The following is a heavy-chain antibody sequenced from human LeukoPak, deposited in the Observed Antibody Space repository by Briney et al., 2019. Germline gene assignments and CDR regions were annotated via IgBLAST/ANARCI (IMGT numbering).Heavy chain of an antibody. V-gene: IGHV1-58*02. D-gene: IGHD5-24*01. CDR1: GFTFTNSA. J-gene: IGHJ4*02. CDR2: IVVASGNT. CDR3: AAAPIEMQQRGFDY. Sequence: GTSVKVSCKASGFTFTNSAMQWVRQARGQRLEWIGWIVVASGNTKYAQKFQERDTITRDMSTSTAYMELSSLSPEDTAVYYCAAAPIEMQQRGFDYWGQGTLVTVSS.